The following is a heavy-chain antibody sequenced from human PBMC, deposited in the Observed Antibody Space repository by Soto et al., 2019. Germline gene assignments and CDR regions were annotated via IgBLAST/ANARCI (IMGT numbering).Heavy chain of an antibody. J-gene: IGHJ6*02. V-gene: IGHV5-10-1*01. D-gene: IGHD3-22*01. CDR1: GYSFTSYW. CDR2: IDPSDSYT. CDR3: ARHGKITMIVVGNYYYGMDV. Sequence: VGSLKISCNGSGYSFTSYWISWVRQMPWKGLEWMGRIDPSDSYTNYSPSFQGHVTISADKSISTAYLQWSSLKASDTAMYYCARHGKITMIVVGNYYYGMDVWGQGTTVTVSS.